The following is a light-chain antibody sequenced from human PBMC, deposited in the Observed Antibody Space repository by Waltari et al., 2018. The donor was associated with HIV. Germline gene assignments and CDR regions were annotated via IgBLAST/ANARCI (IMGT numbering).Light chain of an antibody. CDR3: LLSFNGVVV. CDR1: TAAVTSGHR. CDR2: DTT. Sequence: QAVVTQEPSLTVSPGGTVPLSCASSTAAVTSGHRPYWFQRRPGTAPKTLIYDTTNRHSWTPARFSGSLLGGKAALTLSGAQFEDEADYFCLLSFNGVVVFGGGTTLTVL. V-gene: IGLV7-46*01. J-gene: IGLJ2*01.